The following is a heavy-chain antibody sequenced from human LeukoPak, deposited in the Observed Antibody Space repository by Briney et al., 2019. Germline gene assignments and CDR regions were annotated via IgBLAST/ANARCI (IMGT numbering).Heavy chain of an antibody. CDR2: IKQDGSEK. CDR3: ARDAEGEFAPEYYFDY. D-gene: IGHD3-16*01. J-gene: IGHJ4*02. CDR1: GFTFSSYW. Sequence: GGSLRLSCAASGFTFSSYWMSWVRQAPGKGLEWVANIKQDGSEKYYVDSVKGRFTISRDNAKNSLYLQMNSLRAEDTAVYYCARDAEGEFAPEYYFDYWGQGTLVTVSS. V-gene: IGHV3-7*01.